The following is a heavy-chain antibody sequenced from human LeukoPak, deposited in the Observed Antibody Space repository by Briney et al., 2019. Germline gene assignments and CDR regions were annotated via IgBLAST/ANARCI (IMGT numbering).Heavy chain of an antibody. CDR2: IQYDGSYE. CDR1: GFTFNSYN. Sequence: GGSLRLSCATSGFTFNSYNMYWVRQPPGKGLEWVSFIQYDGSYEYYADSVKGRFTISRDNSKNTLYLQVSRMKPEDTAIYYCALSIRRSRYFALWGRGTLVTVSS. CDR3: ALSIRRSRYFAL. J-gene: IGHJ2*01. V-gene: IGHV3-30*02.